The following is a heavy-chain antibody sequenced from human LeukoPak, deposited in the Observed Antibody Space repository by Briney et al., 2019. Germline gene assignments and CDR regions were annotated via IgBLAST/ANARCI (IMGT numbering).Heavy chain of an antibody. CDR2: IYYSGST. D-gene: IGHD1-26*01. CDR3: ARAGGSWRAYYYYGMDV. CDR1: GASISNYY. V-gene: IGHV4-59*08. Sequence: PSETLSLTCTVSGASISNYYWSWIRQPPGKGLEWIGYIYYSGSTNYNPSLKSRVAVSLDTSKNQFSLKLSSVTAADTAVYYCARAGGSWRAYYYYGMDVWGQGTTVTVSS. J-gene: IGHJ6*02.